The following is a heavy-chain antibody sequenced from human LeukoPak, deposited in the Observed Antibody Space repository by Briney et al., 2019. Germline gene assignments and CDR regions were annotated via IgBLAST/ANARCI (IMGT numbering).Heavy chain of an antibody. D-gene: IGHD7-27*01. CDR3: AKDGGLWVSAHWGDS. CDR1: GFTFSSYT. J-gene: IGHJ4*02. Sequence: GGSLRLSCAASGFTFSSYTMSWVRQAPGKGLEWVSTITTSDGNTYYADSVKGRFTVSRDNSKNTLFLQMNSLRAEDTAVYYCAKDGGLWVSAHWGDSWGRGTLVTISS. CDR2: ITTSDGNT. V-gene: IGHV3-23*01.